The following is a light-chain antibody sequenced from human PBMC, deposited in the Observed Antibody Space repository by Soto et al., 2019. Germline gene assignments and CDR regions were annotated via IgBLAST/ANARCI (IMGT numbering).Light chain of an antibody. CDR3: CSYAGSSTFVV. Sequence: QPVSVSGSPGQSITISCTGTSSDVGSYNLVSWYQQHPGKAPKLMIYEGSKRPSGVSNRFSGSKSDNTASLTISGLQAEDEADYYCCSYAGSSTFVVFGGGTQLTVL. CDR1: SSDVGSYNL. CDR2: EGS. V-gene: IGLV2-23*03. J-gene: IGLJ2*01.